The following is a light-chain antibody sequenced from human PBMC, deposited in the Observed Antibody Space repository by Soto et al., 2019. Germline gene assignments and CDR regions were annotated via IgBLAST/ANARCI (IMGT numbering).Light chain of an antibody. CDR2: DVS. V-gene: IGLV2-11*01. J-gene: IGLJ1*01. Sequence: QSALTQPRSVSGCPGQSVTISCTGTSSDVGGYNYVSWYQQHPGKAPKLMIYDVSKRPSGVPDRFSGSKSGNTASLTISGLQAEDEADYYCCSYAGSYTFSVFGTGTKVTVL. CDR3: CSYAGSYTFSV. CDR1: SSDVGGYNY.